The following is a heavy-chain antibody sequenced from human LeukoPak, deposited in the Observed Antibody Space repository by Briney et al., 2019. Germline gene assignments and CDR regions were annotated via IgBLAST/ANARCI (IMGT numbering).Heavy chain of an antibody. V-gene: IGHV1-69*13. CDR2: IIPIFGTA. CDR3: ARLNDYGNLRLGFEVY. CDR1: GGTFSSYA. J-gene: IGHJ4*02. D-gene: IGHD4-11*01. Sequence: WASVKVSCKASGGTFSSYAISWVRQAPGQGLEWMGGIIPIFGTANYAQKFQGRVTITADESTSTAYMELSSLRSEDTAVYYCARLNDYGNLRLGFEVYWGQGTLVTVSS.